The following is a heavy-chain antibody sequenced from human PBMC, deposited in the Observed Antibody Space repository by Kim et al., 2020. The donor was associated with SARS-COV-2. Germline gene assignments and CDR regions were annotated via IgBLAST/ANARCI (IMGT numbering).Heavy chain of an antibody. Sequence: KSRVTISVDTSKHQFSLKLSSVTAADTAVYYCARGLYDFWSGYYTGMDVWGQGTTVTVSS. V-gene: IGHV4-34*01. D-gene: IGHD3-3*01. CDR3: ARGLYDFWSGYYTGMDV. J-gene: IGHJ6*02.